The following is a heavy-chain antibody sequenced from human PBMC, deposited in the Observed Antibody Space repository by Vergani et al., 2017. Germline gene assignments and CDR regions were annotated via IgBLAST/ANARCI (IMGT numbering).Heavy chain of an antibody. CDR1: GGTFSSYT. J-gene: IGHJ6*02. CDR2: IIPILGIA. CDR3: AREGSVSYYNYYYGMDV. D-gene: IGHD3-10*01. Sequence: QVQLVQSGAEVKKPGSSVKVSCKASGGTFSSYTISWVRQAPGQGLEWMGRIIPILGIANYAQKFQGRVTITADKSTSTAYMELSSLRSEDTAVYYCAREGSVSYYNYYYGMDVWGQGTTVTVSS. V-gene: IGHV1-69*08.